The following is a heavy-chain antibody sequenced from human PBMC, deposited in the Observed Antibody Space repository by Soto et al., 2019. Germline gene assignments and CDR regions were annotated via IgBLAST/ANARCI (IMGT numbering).Heavy chain of an antibody. Sequence: PGGSLRLSSAASGFTVGSKYMSWVRQAPGKGLEWVAIIWSAGLIPYADSVRGRFTISSNISKNILYREMTSRRADDSAVYYCAREAPMDVWGQGTTVTVSS. V-gene: IGHV3-53*01. CDR1: GFTVGSKY. CDR2: IWSAGLI. J-gene: IGHJ6*02. CDR3: AREAPMDV.